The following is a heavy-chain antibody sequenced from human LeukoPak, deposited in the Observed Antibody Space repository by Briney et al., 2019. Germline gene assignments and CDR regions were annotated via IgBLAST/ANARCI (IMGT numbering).Heavy chain of an antibody. D-gene: IGHD5-24*01. Sequence: SETLSLTCTVSGGSISSSSYYWGWIRQPPGKRLEWIGSIYYSGSTYYNPSLKSRVTISVDTSKNQFSLKLSSVTAADTAVYYCARSEMATILVDYWGQGTLVTVSS. CDR1: GGSISSSSYY. J-gene: IGHJ4*02. CDR2: IYYSGST. CDR3: ARSEMATILVDY. V-gene: IGHV4-39*01.